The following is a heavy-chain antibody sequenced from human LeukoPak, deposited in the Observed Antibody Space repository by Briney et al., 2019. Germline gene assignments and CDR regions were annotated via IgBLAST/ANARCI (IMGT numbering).Heavy chain of an antibody. D-gene: IGHD3-16*01. CDR1: GFTFSTYW. CDR3: AREVGGSAFDI. V-gene: IGHV3-74*01. J-gene: IGHJ3*02. Sequence: GGSLRLSCAASGFTFSTYWMHWVRQAPGKGLVWVSRINSDGSSISYADSVKGRFTISRHNSKNTLYLQMNSLRAEDTAVYYCAREVGGSAFDIWGQGTMVTVSS. CDR2: INSDGSSI.